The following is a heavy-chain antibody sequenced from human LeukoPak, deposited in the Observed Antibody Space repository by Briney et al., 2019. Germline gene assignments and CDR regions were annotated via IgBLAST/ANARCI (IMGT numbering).Heavy chain of an antibody. CDR3: AKDFYSGSSP. V-gene: IGHV3-30*02. CDR2: IRYDGSNE. CDR1: GFTFYRYG. J-gene: IGHJ5*02. D-gene: IGHD1-26*01. Sequence: GGSVRLSCAASGFTFYRYGINWVRQAPGKGLEWVAFIRYDGSNEYYADSVKGRFTISRDNSKNTLFLQMNSLRTEDTAVYYCAKDFYSGSSPWGQGTLVTVSS.